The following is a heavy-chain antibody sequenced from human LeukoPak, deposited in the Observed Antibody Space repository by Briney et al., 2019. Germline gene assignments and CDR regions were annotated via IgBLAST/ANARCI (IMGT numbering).Heavy chain of an antibody. J-gene: IGHJ4*02. CDR2: TNPSGGST. CDR1: GGTFSSYA. CDR3: ARVGKTVTTHFDY. Sequence: ASVKVSCKASGGTFSSYAISWVRQAPGQGLEWMGITNPSGGSTSYAQKFQGRVTMTRDTSTSTVYMELSSLRSEDTAVYYCARVGKTVTTHFDYWGQGTLVTASS. V-gene: IGHV1-46*01. D-gene: IGHD4-11*01.